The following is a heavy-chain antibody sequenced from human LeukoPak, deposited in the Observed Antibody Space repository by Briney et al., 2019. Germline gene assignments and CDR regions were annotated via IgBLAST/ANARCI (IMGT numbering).Heavy chain of an antibody. CDR1: GFTFTSAW. J-gene: IGHJ4*02. CDR2: IKSRNDGGTV. D-gene: IGHD4-23*01. CDR3: ITTTFYYGGKGY. Sequence: GGSLGLSCAASGFTFTSAWMSWVRQAPGKGLEWVGRIKSRNDGGTVDYAAPVKGRFTISRDDSKNTLYVQMNSLRIEDTAVYYCITTTFYYGGKGYWGQGTLVTVSS. V-gene: IGHV3-15*01.